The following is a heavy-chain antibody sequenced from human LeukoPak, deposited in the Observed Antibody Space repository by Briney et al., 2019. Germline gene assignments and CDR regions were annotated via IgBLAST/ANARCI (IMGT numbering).Heavy chain of an antibody. J-gene: IGHJ2*01. V-gene: IGHV4-39*07. D-gene: IGHD6-19*01. Sequence: SETLSLTCTVSGGSISNSNYCWGWIRQSPGKGLEWIGSFCYSESTHYNPSLKSRVTISVDTSKNQFSLKLSSVTAADTAVYYCARDRAQWLRYFDLWGRGTLVTVSS. CDR2: FCYSEST. CDR1: GGSISNSNYC. CDR3: ARDRAQWLRYFDL.